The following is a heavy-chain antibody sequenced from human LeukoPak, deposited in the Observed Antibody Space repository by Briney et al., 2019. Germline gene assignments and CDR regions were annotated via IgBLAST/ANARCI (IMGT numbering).Heavy chain of an antibody. V-gene: IGHV3-48*01. CDR1: GFTFSSYS. D-gene: IGHD3-10*01. CDR2: ISSSSSTI. CDR3: ARFRRGYREGGFENVFDY. J-gene: IGHJ4*02. Sequence: GGSLRLSCAASGFTFSSYSMNWVRQAPGKGLEWVSYISSSSSTIYYADSVKGRFTISRDNAKNSLYLQMNSLRAEDTAVYYCARFRRGYREGGFENVFDYWGQGTLVTVSS.